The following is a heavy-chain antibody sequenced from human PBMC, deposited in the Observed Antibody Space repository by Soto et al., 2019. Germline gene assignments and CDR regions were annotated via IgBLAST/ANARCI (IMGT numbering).Heavy chain of an antibody. CDR3: AHAYGGTSWPNDAFDV. V-gene: IGHV2-5*02. D-gene: IGHD2-2*01. J-gene: IGHJ3*01. CDR2: IYWDDDQ. CDR1: GFSLSADGVG. Sequence: QITLKESGPTVVKPTQTLTLTCTISGFSLSADGVGVGWIREPPGKALEWLALIYWDDDQRYSPSLKTRLTITKDTSKNQVVLTMTNMDPVDTATYYCAHAYGGTSWPNDAFDVWGQGTVVTVSS.